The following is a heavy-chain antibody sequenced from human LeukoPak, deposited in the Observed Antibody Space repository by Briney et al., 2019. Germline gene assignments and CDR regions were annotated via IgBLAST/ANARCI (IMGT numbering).Heavy chain of an antibody. Sequence: SVKVSCKASGYTFTGYYLHWVRQAPGQGLEWMGGIIPIFGTANYAQKFQGRVTITADESTSTAYMEVSSLRSEDTAVYYCARAYSGYDFFDYWGQGILVTVSS. J-gene: IGHJ4*02. CDR1: GYTFTGYY. CDR2: IIPIFGTA. V-gene: IGHV1-69*13. D-gene: IGHD5-12*01. CDR3: ARAYSGYDFFDY.